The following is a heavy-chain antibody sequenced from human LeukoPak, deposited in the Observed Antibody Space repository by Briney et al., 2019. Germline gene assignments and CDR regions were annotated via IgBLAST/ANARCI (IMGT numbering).Heavy chain of an antibody. CDR1: GLSFSSFA. J-gene: IGHJ4*02. CDR3: AKASWVSSTDAVR. V-gene: IGHV3-23*01. CDR2: NRGNGET. Sequence: GGSLRLSCAASGLSFSSFAMSWVRQGPARGLEWVSSNRGNGETFYADSVKGRFTLSSDSSRNTVYFQLNNLRVEDTAIYYCAKASWVSSTDAVRWGQGTLVTVSS. D-gene: IGHD3-16*01.